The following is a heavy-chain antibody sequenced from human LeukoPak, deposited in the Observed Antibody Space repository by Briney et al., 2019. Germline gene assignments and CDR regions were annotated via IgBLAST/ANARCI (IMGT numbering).Heavy chain of an antibody. D-gene: IGHD6-13*01. V-gene: IGHV5-51*01. Sequence: GGALEISWKGSGYRFTSYWIGWVRQMPGKGLEWMGIIYPGDSDTRYSPSFQGQVTISADKSISTAYLQWSSLKASDTAMYYCARTGYSSSWSLDYWGQGTLVTVSS. CDR2: IYPGDSDT. CDR3: ARTGYSSSWSLDY. J-gene: IGHJ4*02. CDR1: GYRFTSYW.